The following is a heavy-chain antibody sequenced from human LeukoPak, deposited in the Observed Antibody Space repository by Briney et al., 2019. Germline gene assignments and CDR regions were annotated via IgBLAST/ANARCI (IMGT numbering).Heavy chain of an antibody. V-gene: IGHV4-34*01. CDR3: ARGGRSGPLRWFDP. CDR2: INHSGST. CDR1: GGSFSGYY. Sequence: SETLSLTCAVYGGSFSGYYWSWIRQPPGKGLEWIGEINHSGSTNYNPSLKSRVTISVDTSKNQFSLKLSSVTAADTAVYYCARGGRSGPLRWFDPWGQGTPVTVSS. D-gene: IGHD2-15*01. J-gene: IGHJ5*02.